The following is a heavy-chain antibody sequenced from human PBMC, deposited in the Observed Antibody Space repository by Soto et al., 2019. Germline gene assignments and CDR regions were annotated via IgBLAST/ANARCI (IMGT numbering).Heavy chain of an antibody. CDR3: ARDPYSIAVAGTGVDY. CDR1: GFTFSDYY. V-gene: IGHV3-11*01. Sequence: VGSLRLSCAASGFTFSDYYMSWIRQAPGKGLEWVSYISSSGSTIYYADSVKGRFTISRDNAKSSLYLQMNSLRAEDTAVYYCARDPYSIAVAGTGVDYWGQGTLVTV. CDR2: ISSSGSTI. J-gene: IGHJ4*02. D-gene: IGHD6-19*01.